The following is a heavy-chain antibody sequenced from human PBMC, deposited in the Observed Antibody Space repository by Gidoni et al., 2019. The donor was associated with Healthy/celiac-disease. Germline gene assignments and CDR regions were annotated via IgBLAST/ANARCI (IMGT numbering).Heavy chain of an antibody. CDR3: AKDPGSSGYYSGFDY. CDR1: GFTFDDYA. CDR2: ISWNSGSI. V-gene: IGHV3-9*01. D-gene: IGHD3-22*01. Sequence: EVQLVESGGGLVQPGRSLRRSCAASGFTFDDYAMHWVRQAPGKGLEWVSGISWNSGSIGYADSMKGRFTISRDNAKNSLYLQMNSLRAEDTALYYCAKDPGSSGYYSGFDYWGQGTLVTVSS. J-gene: IGHJ4*02.